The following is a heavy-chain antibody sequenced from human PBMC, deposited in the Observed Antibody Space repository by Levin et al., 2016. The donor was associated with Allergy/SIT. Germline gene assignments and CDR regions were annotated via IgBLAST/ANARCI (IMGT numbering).Heavy chain of an antibody. J-gene: IGHJ4*02. D-gene: IGHD4-17*01. Sequence: WVRQAPGQGLEWMGWISAYNGNTNYAQKLQGRVTMTTDTSTSTAYMELRSLRSDDTAVYYCARVLPTVTTPHFDYWGQGTLVTVSS. V-gene: IGHV1-18*01. CDR3: ARVLPTVTTPHFDY. CDR2: ISAYNGNT.